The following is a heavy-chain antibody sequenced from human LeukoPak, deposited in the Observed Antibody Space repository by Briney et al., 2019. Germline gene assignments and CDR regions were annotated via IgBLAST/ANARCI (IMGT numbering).Heavy chain of an antibody. V-gene: IGHV3-49*04. CDR1: GFTFGDHA. CDR2: IRSKAYRGTT. D-gene: IGHD5-24*01. CDR3: ARGPIQLWIHNAMDV. J-gene: IGHJ6*02. Sequence: GGSLRLSCSGSGFTFGDHAMSWVRQAPGKGLEXXGFIRSKAYRGTTEYAASVKGRFSISRDDSASIAYLQMNSLKTEDTAVYYCARGPIQLWIHNAMDVWGQGTTVTVSS.